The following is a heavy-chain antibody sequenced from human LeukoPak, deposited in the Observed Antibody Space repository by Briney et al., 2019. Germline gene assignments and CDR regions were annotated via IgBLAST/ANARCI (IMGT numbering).Heavy chain of an antibody. CDR1: GFTFSSYG. CDR3: AKDISGYCSSTSCPYSNYFDY. D-gene: IGHD2-2*01. CDR2: IRYDGSNK. V-gene: IGHV3-30*02. Sequence: GGSLRLSCAASGFTFSSYGMHWVRQAPGKGLEWVAFIRYDGSNKYYADSVKGRFTISRDNSKNTLYLQMNSLRAEDTAVYYCAKDISGYCSSTSCPYSNYFDYWGQGTLVTVSS. J-gene: IGHJ4*02.